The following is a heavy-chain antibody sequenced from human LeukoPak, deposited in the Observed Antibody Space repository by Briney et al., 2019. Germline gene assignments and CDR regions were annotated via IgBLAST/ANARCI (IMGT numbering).Heavy chain of an antibody. Sequence: ASVKVSCKASGYTFTSYDINWVRQAPGQGLEWMGGIIPIFGTANYAQKFQGRVTITADESTSTAYMELSSLRSEDTAVYYCARDNSSSWYRFHCVYWGQGTLVTVSS. V-gene: IGHV1-69*13. CDR1: GYTFTSYD. CDR2: IIPIFGTA. D-gene: IGHD6-13*01. CDR3: ARDNSSSWYRFHCVY. J-gene: IGHJ4*02.